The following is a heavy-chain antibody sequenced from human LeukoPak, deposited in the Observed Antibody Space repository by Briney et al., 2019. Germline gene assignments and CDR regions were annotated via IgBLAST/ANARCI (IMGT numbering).Heavy chain of an antibody. D-gene: IGHD3-16*01. CDR1: GGSISSGGYS. CDR3: ARGGRMVFDY. Sequence: TLSLTCAVSGGSISSGGYSWSWIRQPPGKGLEWIGYIYHSGSTYYNPSLKSRVTISVDRSKNQFSLKLSSVTAADTAVYYCARGGRMVFDYWGQGTLVTVSS. CDR2: IYHSGST. V-gene: IGHV4-30-2*01. J-gene: IGHJ4*02.